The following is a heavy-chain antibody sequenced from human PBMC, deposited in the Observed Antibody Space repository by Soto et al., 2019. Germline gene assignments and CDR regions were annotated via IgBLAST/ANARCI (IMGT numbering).Heavy chain of an antibody. CDR2: IYYSGST. CDR3: ARDRHYYDSSGYLALEPPKFQDAFDI. V-gene: IGHV4-31*03. CDR1: GGSISSGGYY. D-gene: IGHD3-22*01. Sequence: PSDTLSLTCTVSGGSISSGGYYWSWIRQHPGKGLEWIGYIYYSGSTYYNPSLKSRVTISVDTSKNQFSLKLSSVTAADTAVYYCARDRHYYDSSGYLALEPPKFQDAFDIWGQGTMVTVS. J-gene: IGHJ3*02.